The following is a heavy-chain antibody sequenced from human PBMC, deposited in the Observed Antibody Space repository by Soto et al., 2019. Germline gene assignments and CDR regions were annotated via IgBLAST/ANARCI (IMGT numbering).Heavy chain of an antibody. Sequence: ASVKVSCKASGYTFTSYGISWVRQAPGQGLEWMGWISAYNGNTNYAQKLQGRVTMTTDTSTSTAYMELRSLRSDDTAVYYCARVLGGIAAAGSYYYYGMDVWGQGTTVTVSS. J-gene: IGHJ6*02. V-gene: IGHV1-18*01. CDR3: ARVLGGIAAAGSYYYYGMDV. D-gene: IGHD6-13*01. CDR2: ISAYNGNT. CDR1: GYTFTSYG.